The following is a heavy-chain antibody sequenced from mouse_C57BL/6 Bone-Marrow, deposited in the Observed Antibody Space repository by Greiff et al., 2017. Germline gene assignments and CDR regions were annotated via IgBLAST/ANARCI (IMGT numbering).Heavy chain of an antibody. CDR3: ASYYGSSYWYFDV. CDR1: GYSFTGYY. V-gene: IGHV1-42*01. CDR2: INPSTGGT. D-gene: IGHD1-1*01. J-gene: IGHJ1*03. Sequence: VQLQQSGPELVKPGASVKISCKASGYSFTGYYMNWVKQSPEKSLEWIGEINPSTGGTTYNQKFKAKATLTVDKSSSTAYMQLSSLTSEDSAVYYCASYYGSSYWYFDVWGTGTTVTVSS.